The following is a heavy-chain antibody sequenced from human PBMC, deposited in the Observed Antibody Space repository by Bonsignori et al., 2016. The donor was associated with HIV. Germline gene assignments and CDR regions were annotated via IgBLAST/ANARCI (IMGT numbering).Heavy chain of an antibody. D-gene: IGHD1-26*01. J-gene: IGHJ6*03. V-gene: IGHV4-59*01. CDR3: ARESGSYYVNYYYYYMDV. CDR1: GGSISSYY. Sequence: SETLSLTCTVSGGSISSYYWSWIRQPPGKGLEWIGYIYYSGSTNYNPSLKSRVTISVDTSKNQFSLKLSSVTAADTAVYYCARESGSYYVNYYYYYMDVWGKGTTVTVSS. CDR2: IYYSGST.